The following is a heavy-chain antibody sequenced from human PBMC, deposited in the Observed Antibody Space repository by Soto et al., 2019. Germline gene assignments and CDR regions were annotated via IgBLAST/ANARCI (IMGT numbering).Heavy chain of an antibody. CDR3: ARDSFGSGSSLQVGNWFDP. D-gene: IGHD3-10*01. CDR1: GGSISSGGYY. Sequence: PSETLSLTCTVSGGSISSGGYYWSWIRQHPGKGLEWIGYIYYSGSTYYKPSLKSRVTISVDTSKNQFSLKLSSVTAADTAVYYCARDSFGSGSSLQVGNWFDPWGQGTLVTVSS. J-gene: IGHJ5*02. V-gene: IGHV4-31*03. CDR2: IYYSGST.